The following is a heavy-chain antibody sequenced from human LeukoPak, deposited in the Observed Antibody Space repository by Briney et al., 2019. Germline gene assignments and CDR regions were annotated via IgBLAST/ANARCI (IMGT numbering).Heavy chain of an antibody. CDR1: GFTFSTSA. CDR3: AKHHYSSSRDYFDY. Sequence: QTGGSLRLSCVVSGFTFSTSAMSWVRQAPGKGLEWVSGISESGGSTYYADSVKGRFTSSRDNSKNTLYLQMNNLRAEDTAVYYCAKHHYSSSRDYFDYWGQGTLVTVSS. D-gene: IGHD6-13*01. CDR2: ISESGGST. V-gene: IGHV3-23*01. J-gene: IGHJ4*02.